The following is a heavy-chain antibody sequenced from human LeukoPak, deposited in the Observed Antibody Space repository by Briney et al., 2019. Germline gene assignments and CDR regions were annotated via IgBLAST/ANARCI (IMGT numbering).Heavy chain of an antibody. V-gene: IGHV4-4*07. CDR2: IYTSGST. CDR3: ARDRMDYFDY. J-gene: IGHJ4*02. Sequence: SETLSLTCAVYGGSFSGYYWSWIRQPAGKGLEWIGRIYTSGSTNYNPSLKSRVTISVDTSKNQFSLKLSSVTAADTAVYYCARDRMDYFDYWGQGTLVTVSS. D-gene: IGHD2-8*01. CDR1: GGSFSGYY.